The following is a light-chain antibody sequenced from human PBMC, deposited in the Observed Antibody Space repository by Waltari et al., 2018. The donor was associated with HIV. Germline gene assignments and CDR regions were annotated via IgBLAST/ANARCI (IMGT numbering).Light chain of an antibody. CDR2: DVK. CDR3: CSYTSGSTHV. Sequence: QSALTQPASLSGSPGQSITISCSGFRSDIGAYNYVSWYQQYQGKVPKLIIYDVKYRPSGVSNRFSGSKSDSAAFLNISGLQTEDEAVYHCCSYTSGSTHVFGTGTEVTVL. CDR1: RSDIGAYNY. J-gene: IGLJ1*01. V-gene: IGLV2-14*03.